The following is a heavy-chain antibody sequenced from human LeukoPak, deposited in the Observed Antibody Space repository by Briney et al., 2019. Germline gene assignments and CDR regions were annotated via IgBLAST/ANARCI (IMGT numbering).Heavy chain of an antibody. D-gene: IGHD3-22*01. CDR3: ARLDTTGYIFEC. CDR2: IYHSEST. J-gene: IGHJ4*02. CDR1: GGSISSSTYY. V-gene: IGHV4-39*01. Sequence: PSETLSLTCTVSGGSISSSTYYWGWIRQPPGKGLEWIGNIYHSESTYYNPSLKSRVTISVDTSKNQFSLKLSSVTAADTAVYFCARLDTTGYIFECWGQGTLVTVSS.